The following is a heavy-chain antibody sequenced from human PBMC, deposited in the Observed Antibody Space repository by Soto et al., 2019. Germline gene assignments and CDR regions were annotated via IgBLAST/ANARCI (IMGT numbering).Heavy chain of an antibody. D-gene: IGHD6-19*01. CDR1: GYTFTSYG. J-gene: IGHJ6*03. CDR2: ISAYNGNT. Sequence: GASVKVSCKASGYTFTSYGISWVRQAPGQGLEWMGWISAYNGNTNYAQKLQGRVTMTTDTSTSTAYMELRSLRSDDTAVYYCAREGVEEAGTYYCYYMDVWGKGTTVTGSS. V-gene: IGHV1-18*01. CDR3: AREGVEEAGTYYCYYMDV.